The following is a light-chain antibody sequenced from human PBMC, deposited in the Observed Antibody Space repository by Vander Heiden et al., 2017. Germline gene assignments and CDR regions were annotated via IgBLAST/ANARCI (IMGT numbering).Light chain of an antibody. CDR3: QQCYSTIT. J-gene: IGKJ5*01. Sequence: DLQMTPSPSSLSASVGDRVTITCRASQSISSYLNWYQQKPGKAPKLLIYAASRLQSGVPSRFSGSGSGTDFTLTISSLQPEDFATYYCQQCYSTITFGQGTRLEIK. CDR2: AAS. CDR1: QSISSY. V-gene: IGKV1-39*01.